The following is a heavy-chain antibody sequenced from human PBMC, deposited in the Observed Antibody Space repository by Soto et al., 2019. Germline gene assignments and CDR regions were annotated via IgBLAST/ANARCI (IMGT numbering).Heavy chain of an antibody. CDR1: GYSISSGYH. CDR3: ERQDRVVAEGRWFDP. Sequence: NPSETLSLTCTVSGYSISSGYHWAWIRQPPGKGLEWLGSVHYSGNTYYNPSLKSRLTISVDKSKNQFSLNLSSVTAADTAVYYCERQDRVVAEGRWFDPWGQGTLVPVSS. CDR2: VHYSGNT. D-gene: IGHD2-15*01. J-gene: IGHJ5*02. V-gene: IGHV4-38-2*02.